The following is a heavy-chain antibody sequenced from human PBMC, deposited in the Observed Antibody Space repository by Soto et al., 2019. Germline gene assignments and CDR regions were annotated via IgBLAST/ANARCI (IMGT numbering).Heavy chain of an antibody. V-gene: IGHV1-69*13. Sequence: ASVKVSCKASGGTFSSYAISWVRQAPGQGLEWMGGIIPIFGTANYAQKFQGRVTITADESTSTAYMELSSLRSEDTAVYYCARTREKYNWNLGYYFDYWGQGTLVTVSS. CDR1: GGTFSSYA. J-gene: IGHJ4*02. CDR2: IIPIFGTA. CDR3: ARTREKYNWNLGYYFDY. D-gene: IGHD1-20*01.